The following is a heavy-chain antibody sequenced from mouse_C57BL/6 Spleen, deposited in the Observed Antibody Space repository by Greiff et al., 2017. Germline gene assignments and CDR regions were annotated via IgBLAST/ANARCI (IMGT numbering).Heavy chain of an antibody. CDR2: ISSGGDYI. J-gene: IGHJ4*01. V-gene: IGHV5-9-1*02. CDR3: TRDPYWLSMDY. D-gene: IGHD3-3*01. Sequence: EVHLVESGEGLVKPGGSLKLSCAASGFTFSSYAMSWVRQTPEKRLEWVAYISSGGDYIYYADTVTGRFTISRDNARNTLYLQMSSLKSEDTARYYCTRDPYWLSMDYWGQGTSVTVSS. CDR1: GFTFSSYA.